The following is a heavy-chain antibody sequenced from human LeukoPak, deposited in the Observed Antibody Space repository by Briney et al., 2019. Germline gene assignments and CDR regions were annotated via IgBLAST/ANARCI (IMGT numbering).Heavy chain of an antibody. CDR2: INYSGST. J-gene: IGHJ4*02. Sequence: SETLSLTCTVSGGSISSSDYYWAWIRQPPGKGLEWIGSINYSGSTYYNPSLKSRVTISVDTSKNQFSLKLGSVTAADTAVYYCASQVTIFGVVPLYYFDYWGQGTLVTVSS. CDR3: ASQVTIFGVVPLYYFDY. CDR1: GGSISSSDYY. V-gene: IGHV4-39*01. D-gene: IGHD3-3*01.